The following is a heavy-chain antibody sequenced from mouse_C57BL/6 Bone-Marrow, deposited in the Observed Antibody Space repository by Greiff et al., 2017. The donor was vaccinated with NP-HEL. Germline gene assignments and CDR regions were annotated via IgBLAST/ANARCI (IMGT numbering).Heavy chain of an antibody. Sequence: EVKLVESAGGLVQPGSSMKLSCTASGFTFSDYYMAWVRQVPEKGLEWVANINYDGSSTYYLDSLKSRFIISRDNAKNILYLQMSSLKSEDTATYYCAREGGLRRRTYAMDDWGQGTSVTVSS. J-gene: IGHJ4*01. CDR3: AREGGLRRRTYAMDD. D-gene: IGHD2-4*01. CDR1: GFTFSDYY. CDR2: INYDGSST. V-gene: IGHV5-16*01.